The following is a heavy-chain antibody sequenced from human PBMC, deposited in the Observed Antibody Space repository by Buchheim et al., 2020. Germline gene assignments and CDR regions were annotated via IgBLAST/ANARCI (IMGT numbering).Heavy chain of an antibody. Sequence: EVQLVESGGGLVQPGGSLRLSCAASGFTFSSYWMSWVRQAPGKGLEWVANIKQDGSEKYYVDSVKGRFTISRDNAKNSLYLQMNSLRAEDTAVYYYASGPTEEGYSNYDPYYYYMDVWGKGTT. CDR2: IKQDGSEK. V-gene: IGHV3-7*01. D-gene: IGHD4-11*01. J-gene: IGHJ6*03. CDR3: ASGPTEEGYSNYDPYYYYMDV. CDR1: GFTFSSYW.